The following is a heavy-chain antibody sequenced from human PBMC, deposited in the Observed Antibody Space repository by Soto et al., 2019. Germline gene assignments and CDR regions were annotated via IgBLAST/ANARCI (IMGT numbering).Heavy chain of an antibody. Sequence: QVQLVESGGGVVQPGRSLRLSCAASGYIFSNFGMHWVRQAPGKGLEWVALISFDGTHKFYGDSVRGRFTISRDNSQNTLYLQMDSLRVEDTPVYYCANDDWGVTILATWGQGTLVTVSS. V-gene: IGHV3-30*18. CDR1: GYIFSNFG. CDR2: ISFDGTHK. J-gene: IGHJ5*02. D-gene: IGHD7-27*01. CDR3: ANDDWGVTILAT.